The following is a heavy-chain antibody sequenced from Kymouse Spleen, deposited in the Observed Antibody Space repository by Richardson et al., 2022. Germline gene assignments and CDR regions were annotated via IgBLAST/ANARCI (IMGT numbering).Heavy chain of an antibody. Sequence: QVQLQESGPGLVKPSQTLSLTCTVSGGSISSGGYYWSWIRQHPGKGLEWIGYIYYSGSTYYNPSLKSRVTISVDTSKNQFSLKLSSVTAADTAVYYCARDRIAAAGHYFDYWGQGTLVTVSS. CDR2: IYYSGST. J-gene: IGHJ4*02. CDR1: GGSISSGGYY. V-gene: IGHV4-31*03. CDR3: ARDRIAAAGHYFDY. D-gene: IGHD6-13*01.